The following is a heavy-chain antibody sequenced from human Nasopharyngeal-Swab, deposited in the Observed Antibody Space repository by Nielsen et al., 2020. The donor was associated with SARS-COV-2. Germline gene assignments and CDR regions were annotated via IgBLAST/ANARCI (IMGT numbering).Heavy chain of an antibody. CDR2: IAHDASNE. J-gene: IGHJ4*02. Sequence: GESLKISCAASGFTFSSFGMHWVRQAPGKGLEWVAFIAHDASNEYYGDSVKGRFTISRDNAKNTLYLQMNSLRAEDTAVYYCARENWGIDYWGQGTLVTVSS. D-gene: IGHD7-27*01. CDR1: GFTFSSFG. CDR3: ARENWGIDY. V-gene: IGHV3-30*03.